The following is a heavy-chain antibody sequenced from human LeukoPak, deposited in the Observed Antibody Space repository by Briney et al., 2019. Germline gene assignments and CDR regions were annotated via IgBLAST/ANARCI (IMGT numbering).Heavy chain of an antibody. CDR2: VFYREKT. J-gene: IGHJ3*02. CDR1: GDSISSPNYY. Sequence: SETLSLTCTVSGDSISSPNYYWDWIRQPPGKGLEWIGNVFYREKTYYNPSLKNRVTISVDTSKNQFSLRLSSVTAADTAVYFCVRNGRCSNGECVAVFDIWGRGTTVTVSS. V-gene: IGHV4-39*01. D-gene: IGHD2-8*01. CDR3: VRNGRCSNGECVAVFDI.